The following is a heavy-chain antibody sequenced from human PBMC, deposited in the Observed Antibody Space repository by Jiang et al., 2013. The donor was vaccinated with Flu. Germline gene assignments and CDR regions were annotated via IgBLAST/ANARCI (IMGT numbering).Heavy chain of an antibody. D-gene: IGHD2-2*01. CDR3: ARESYARENYFDY. J-gene: IGHJ4*02. CDR1: GFTFSSYS. CDR2: ISSSSSTI. Sequence: QLLESGGGLVQPGGSLRLSCAASGFTFSSYSMNWVRQAPGKGLEWVSYISSSSSTIYYADSVKGRFTISRDNAKNSLYLQMNSLRAEDTAVYYCARESYARENYFDYWGQGTLVTVSS. V-gene: IGHV3-48*01.